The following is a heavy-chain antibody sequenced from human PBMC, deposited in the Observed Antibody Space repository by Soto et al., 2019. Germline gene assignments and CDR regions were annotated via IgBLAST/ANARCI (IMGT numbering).Heavy chain of an antibody. V-gene: IGHV4-59*01. CDR1: GGSISSYY. CDR3: ARVNYYGSGSYGALGFDY. D-gene: IGHD3-10*01. Sequence: SETLSLTCTVSGGSISSYYWSWIRQPPGKGLEWIGYIYYSGSTNYNPSLKSRVTISVDTSKNQFSLKLSSVTAADTAVYYCARVNYYGSGSYGALGFDYWGQGTLVTVS. CDR2: IYYSGST. J-gene: IGHJ4*02.